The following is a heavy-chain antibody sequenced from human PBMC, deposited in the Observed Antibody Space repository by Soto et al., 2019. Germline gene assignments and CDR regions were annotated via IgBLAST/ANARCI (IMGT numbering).Heavy chain of an antibody. J-gene: IGHJ4*02. CDR2: IYYSGST. D-gene: IGHD3-10*01. CDR1: GGSISSGGYY. Sequence: SETLSLTCTVSGGSISSGGYYWSWIRQHPGKGLEWIGYIYYSGSTYYNPSLKSRVTISVDTSKNQFSLKLSSVTAADTAVYYCARGRWVKLLWFGEYEYWGQGTRVTVSS. V-gene: IGHV4-31*03. CDR3: ARGRWVKLLWFGEYEY.